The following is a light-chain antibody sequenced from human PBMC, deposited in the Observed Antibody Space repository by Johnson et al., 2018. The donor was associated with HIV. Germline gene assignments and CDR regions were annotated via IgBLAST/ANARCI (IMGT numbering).Light chain of an antibody. Sequence: QSLLTQPPSVSAAPGQKVTISCSGSSSNIGNNYVSWYQQLPGTAPKLLIYETNKRPSGIPDRLSGSKSGTSATLGITGLQTGDGADYYCGIWESSLSAYGFGTGTKVTVL. J-gene: IGLJ1*01. CDR3: GIWESSLSAYG. CDR1: SSNIGNNY. CDR2: ETN. V-gene: IGLV1-51*02.